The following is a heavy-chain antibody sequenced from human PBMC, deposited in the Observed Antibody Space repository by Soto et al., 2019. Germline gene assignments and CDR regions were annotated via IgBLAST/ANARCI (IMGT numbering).Heavy chain of an antibody. CDR2: IIPIFGTA. D-gene: IGHD2-8*01. V-gene: IGHV1-69*06. J-gene: IGHJ6*02. Sequence: HVQLVQSGAEVKKPGSSVKVSCKASGGTFSSYAISWVRQAPGQGLEWMGGIIPIFGTANYAQKFQGRVTITADKSTSTAYMELSSLRSEDTAVYYCARDGCTNGVCYGGYYYGMDVWGQGTTVTVSS. CDR3: ARDGCTNGVCYGGYYYGMDV. CDR1: GGTFSSYA.